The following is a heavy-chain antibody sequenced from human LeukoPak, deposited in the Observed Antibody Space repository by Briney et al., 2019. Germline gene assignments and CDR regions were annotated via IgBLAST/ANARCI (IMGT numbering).Heavy chain of an antibody. CDR3: AGGPLGSGSLDY. D-gene: IGHD1-26*01. CDR1: GLTFSGYW. Sequence: GGSLRLSCAASGLTFSGYWMHWVRQVPGKGPVWVSRINSDGRRTSSADSVKGRFTISRDNARNTLYLQMNSLRAEDTAVYYCAGGPLGSGSLDYWGQGTLVTVSS. J-gene: IGHJ4*02. CDR2: INSDGRRT. V-gene: IGHV3-74*01.